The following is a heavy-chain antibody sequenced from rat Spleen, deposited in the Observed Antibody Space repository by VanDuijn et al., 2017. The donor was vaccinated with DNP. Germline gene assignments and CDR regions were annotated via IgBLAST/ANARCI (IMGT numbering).Heavy chain of an antibody. V-gene: IGHV2S63*01. J-gene: IGHJ2*01. CDR2: MWSGGST. CDR3: TRGCGL. Sequence: EVQLKESGPGLVQPSQTLSLTCTVSGFSLTDYSVHWVRQPPGKGLEWMGLMWSGGSTAYNSALKSRLSISRDTSKSQVFLTMNSLQTEDTAIYFCTRGCGLWGKGVMVTVSS. CDR1: GFSLTDYS.